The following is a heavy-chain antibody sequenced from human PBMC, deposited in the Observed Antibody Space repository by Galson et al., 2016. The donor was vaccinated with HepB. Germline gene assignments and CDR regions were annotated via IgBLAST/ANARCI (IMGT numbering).Heavy chain of an antibody. D-gene: IGHD1-26*01. Sequence: SVKVSCKASGYTFTNFDINWVRQAPGQGLEWVGWMNPTSGNTAYAQKFQGRVTMTMNTSINTAYLDLSSLKSEDTAMYFCARESGRLGVGLNLYGMDVWGQGTTVTVSS. CDR2: MNPTSGNT. CDR1: GYTFTNFD. V-gene: IGHV1-8*01. CDR3: ARESGRLGVGLNLYGMDV. J-gene: IGHJ6*02.